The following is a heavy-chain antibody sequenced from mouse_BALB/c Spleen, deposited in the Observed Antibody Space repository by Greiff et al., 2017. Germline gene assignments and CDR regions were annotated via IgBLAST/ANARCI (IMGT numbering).Heavy chain of an antibody. V-gene: IGHV5-6-5*01. CDR3: ARDDYGAWFAY. D-gene: IGHD2-4*01. CDR2: ISSGGST. Sequence: EVNVVESGGGLVKPGGSLKLSCAASGFTFSSYAMSWVRQTPEKRLEWVASISSGGSTYYPDSVKGRFTISRDNARNILYLQMSSLRSEDTAMYYCARDDYGAWFAYWGQGTLVTVSA. J-gene: IGHJ3*01. CDR1: GFTFSSYA.